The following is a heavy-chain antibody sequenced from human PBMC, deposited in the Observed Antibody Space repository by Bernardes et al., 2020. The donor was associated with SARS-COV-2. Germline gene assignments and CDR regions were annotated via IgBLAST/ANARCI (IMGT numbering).Heavy chain of an antibody. D-gene: IGHD6-19*01. J-gene: IGHJ6*02. CDR1: GGSISSSSYY. CDR3: ARSEAVAGIVLIYYYYGMDV. Sequence: ETLSLTCTVSGGSISSSSYYWGWIRQPPGKGLEWIGSIYYSGSTYYNPSLKSRVTISVDTSKNQFSLKLSSVTAADTAVYYCARSEAVAGIVLIYYYYGMDVWGQGTTVTVSS. V-gene: IGHV4-39*01. CDR2: IYYSGST.